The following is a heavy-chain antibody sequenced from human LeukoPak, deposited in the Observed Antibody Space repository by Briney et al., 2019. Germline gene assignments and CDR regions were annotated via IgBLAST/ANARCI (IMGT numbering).Heavy chain of an antibody. J-gene: IGHJ4*02. V-gene: IGHV3-49*04. CDR2: IRSKAYGGTT. Sequence: GGSLRLSCAASAFTFSTYAMHWVRQDPGKGLEWVGFIRSKAYGGTTEYAASVKGRFSISRDDSKSIAYLQMNSLKTEDTAVYYCTRGRRCPDHWGQGTLVTVSS. CDR1: AFTFSTYA. D-gene: IGHD4-17*01. CDR3: TRGRRCPDH.